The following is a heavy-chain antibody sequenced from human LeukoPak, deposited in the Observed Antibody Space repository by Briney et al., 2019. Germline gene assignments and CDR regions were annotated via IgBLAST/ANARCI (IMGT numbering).Heavy chain of an antibody. CDR1: GGSISSGGYY. CDR3: ARDKGTIFGVVKNYGMDV. J-gene: IGHJ6*02. D-gene: IGHD3-3*01. Sequence: PSQTLSLTCTVSGGSISSGGYYWSWIRQHPGKGLEWIGYIYYSEITYYNPSLKSRVTISVDTSKNQFSLKLSSVTAADTAVYYWARDKGTIFGVVKNYGMDVWGQGTTVTVSS. V-gene: IGHV4-31*03. CDR2: IYYSEIT.